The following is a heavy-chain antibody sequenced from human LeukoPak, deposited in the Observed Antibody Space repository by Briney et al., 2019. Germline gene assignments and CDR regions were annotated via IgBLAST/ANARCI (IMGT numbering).Heavy chain of an antibody. J-gene: IGHJ2*01. CDR1: GNYW. V-gene: IGHV3-74*01. Sequence: GGSLRLSCAASGNYWMHWVRQAPGKGLVWVSHINSDGSWTSYADSVKGRFTISRDNSKNTLYLQMNSLRVDDTAVYYCTRGNVGIGFYWYFDLWGRGTLVTVSS. CDR2: INSDGSWT. D-gene: IGHD7-27*01. CDR3: TRGNVGIGFYWYFDL.